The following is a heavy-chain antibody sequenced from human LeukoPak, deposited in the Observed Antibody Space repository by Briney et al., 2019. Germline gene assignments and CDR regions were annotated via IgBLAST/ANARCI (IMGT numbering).Heavy chain of an antibody. CDR3: ARPWVENSSSSGGY. CDR2: IYPGDSTI. V-gene: IGHV5-51*01. Sequence: GESLKISCMGSGYTFTTYWIAWVRQMPGKGLEWVGIIYPGDSTITYSPAFQGQVTISADKSISTAYLQWNSLKASDTAIYYCARPWVENSSSSGGYWGQGTLVTVSS. J-gene: IGHJ4*02. CDR1: GYTFTTYW. D-gene: IGHD6-6*01.